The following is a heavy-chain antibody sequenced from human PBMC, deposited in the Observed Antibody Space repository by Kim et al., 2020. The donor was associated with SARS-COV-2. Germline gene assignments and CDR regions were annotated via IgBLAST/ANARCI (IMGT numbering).Heavy chain of an antibody. D-gene: IGHD3-16*01. CDR2: IYYSGST. CDR3: ASVFGGPDYYGMDV. CDR1: GGSISSSSYY. Sequence: SETLSLTCTVSGGSISSSSYYWGWIRQPPGKGLEWIGSIYYSGSTYYNPSLKSRVTISVDTSKNQFSLKLSSVTAADTAVYYCASVFGGPDYYGMDVWGQGTTVTVSS. V-gene: IGHV4-39*01. J-gene: IGHJ6*02.